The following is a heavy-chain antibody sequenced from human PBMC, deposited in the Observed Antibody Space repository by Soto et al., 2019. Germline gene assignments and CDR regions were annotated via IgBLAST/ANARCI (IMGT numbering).Heavy chain of an antibody. CDR2: IYYSGST. Sequence: SETLSLTCTVSGDSISSGGYYWSWIRQHPGKGLEWIGYIYYSGSTYYNPSLKSRVSISVDTSKNQFSLKLNSVTAADTAVYYCAIASMILVLRRDWFDPWAQGTLVPVS. V-gene: IGHV4-31*03. D-gene: IGHD3-22*01. CDR1: GDSISSGGYY. J-gene: IGHJ5*02. CDR3: AIASMILVLRRDWFDP.